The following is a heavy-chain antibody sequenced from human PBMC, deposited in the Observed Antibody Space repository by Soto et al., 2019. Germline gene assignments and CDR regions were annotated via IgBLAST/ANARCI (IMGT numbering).Heavy chain of an antibody. D-gene: IGHD3-10*01. Sequence: QVQLVESGGGLVKPGGSLRLSCEASGFTFSDYYMSWIRQVPGKGLEWVSYISIGGTPIYYADSVKGRFTISRDNAQNSLYLHMTRLTAEDTALYYCVRGPEELVYYNRIDVWGQGTTVTVS. J-gene: IGHJ6*02. CDR2: ISIGGTPI. CDR3: VRGPEELVYYNRIDV. CDR1: GFTFSDYY. V-gene: IGHV3-11*01.